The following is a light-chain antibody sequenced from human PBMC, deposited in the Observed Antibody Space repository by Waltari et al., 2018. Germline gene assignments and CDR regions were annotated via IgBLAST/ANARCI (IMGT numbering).Light chain of an antibody. CDR1: QSISSW. CDR2: KAS. V-gene: IGKV1-5*03. J-gene: IGKJ1*01. Sequence: DIQMTQSPATLSASVGDRVTISCRASQSISSWLAWYPQKPGKAPKILIFKASFLESGVPSRFSGSGSGTEFSLTISSLQPEDFATYYCQQSYSSPQTFGQGTKVEIK. CDR3: QQSYSSPQT.